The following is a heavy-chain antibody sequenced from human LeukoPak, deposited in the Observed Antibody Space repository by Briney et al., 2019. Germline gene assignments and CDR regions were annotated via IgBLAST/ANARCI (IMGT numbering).Heavy chain of an antibody. CDR1: GFTFSSYA. J-gene: IGHJ5*02. Sequence: GGSLRLSCAASGFTFSSYAMSWVRQAPGKGLGWVSAISGSGGSTYYADSVKGRFTISRDNSKNTLYLQMNSLRAEDTAVYYCAKDHTAMVTFPWGQGTLVTVSS. CDR3: AKDHTAMVTFP. V-gene: IGHV3-23*01. CDR2: ISGSGGST. D-gene: IGHD5-18*01.